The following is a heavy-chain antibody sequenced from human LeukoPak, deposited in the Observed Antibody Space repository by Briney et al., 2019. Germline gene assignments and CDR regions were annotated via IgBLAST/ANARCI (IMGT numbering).Heavy chain of an antibody. J-gene: IGHJ3*02. V-gene: IGHV4-38-2*02. Sequence: PSETLSLTCTVSGYSISSGYYWGWLRPPPGKGLEWIGIIYQSGSTYYNPSLKSRVTISVDTSKNQFSLKLKSVTAADTALYCCARTYYGDSGYFPDDAFDIWGQGTMVTVSS. CDR1: GYSISSGYY. D-gene: IGHD3-22*01. CDR3: ARTYYGDSGYFPDDAFDI. CDR2: IYQSGST.